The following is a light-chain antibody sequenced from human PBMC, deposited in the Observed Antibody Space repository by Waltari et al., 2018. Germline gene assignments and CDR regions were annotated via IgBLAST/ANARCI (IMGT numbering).Light chain of an antibody. CDR1: SLRTSH. J-gene: IGLJ3*02. CDR3: HSRKGSDKQVV. CDR2: GNG. Sequence: SSELTQGPDVSVALGQAVKHPCQGDSLRTSHCSWYQVKPGPGPVLVRFGNGKRPSGIPDRFSGYSSGTTSYLTITGAQAEDEADYYCHSRKGSDKQVVFGGGTKLTVL. V-gene: IGLV3-19*01.